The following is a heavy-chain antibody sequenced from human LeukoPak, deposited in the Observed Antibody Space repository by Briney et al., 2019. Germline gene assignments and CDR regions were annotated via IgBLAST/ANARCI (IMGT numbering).Heavy chain of an antibody. CDR2: ISASGIHI. V-gene: IGHV3-23*01. CDR1: GFTFSNYD. D-gene: IGHD2-8*01. Sequence: GGSLRLSCAVSGFTFSNYDMNWVRQAPGKGPEWVTTISASGIHIYYADSAKGRFTISRDNSRNTLELQMNSLRGEDTAVYYCVRMVSGDSWGQGTLVTVTS. J-gene: IGHJ4*02. CDR3: VRMVSGDS.